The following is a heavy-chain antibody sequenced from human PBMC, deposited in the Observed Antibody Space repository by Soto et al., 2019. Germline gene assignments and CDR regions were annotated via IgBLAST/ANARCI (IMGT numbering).Heavy chain of an antibody. V-gene: IGHV4-4*02. Sequence: SETLSLTCTASGDTISSTRWWSWVRLSPGKGLEWIGEIYHLGRTNYNPSLKSRVTLSIDKSNNQFSLTLTSVTAADTAVYFCARTSGDYFHYFDYWGQGTLVTVS. J-gene: IGHJ4*02. D-gene: IGHD1-26*01. CDR3: ARTSGDYFHYFDY. CDR1: GDTISSTRW. CDR2: IYHLGRT.